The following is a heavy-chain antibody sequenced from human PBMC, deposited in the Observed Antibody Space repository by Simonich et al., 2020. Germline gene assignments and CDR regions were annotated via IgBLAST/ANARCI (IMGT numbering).Heavy chain of an antibody. CDR2: SSAYKCNT. V-gene: IGHV1-18*01. CDR1: GYTFTSYG. CDR3: ARDQGGRAAAATDY. D-gene: IGHD6-13*01. Sequence: QVQLVQSGAEVKKPGASVKVSCKASGYTFTSYGISWVRQAPGQRLEWMGWSSAYKCNTNYAQRLQGRVTMTTDTSTSTAYMELRSLRSDDTAVYYCARDQGGRAAAATDYWGQGTLVTVSS. J-gene: IGHJ4*02.